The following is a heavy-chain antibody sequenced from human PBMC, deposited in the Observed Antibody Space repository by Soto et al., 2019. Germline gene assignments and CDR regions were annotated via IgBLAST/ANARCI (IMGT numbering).Heavy chain of an antibody. V-gene: IGHV3-64D*06. CDR1: GFTFSMYS. CDR3: VHPRSTVQIPPT. J-gene: IGHJ5*02. CDR2: ISSNGDST. D-gene: IGHD4-17*01. Sequence: GGSLRLSCSASGFTFSMYSMHWVRQAPGKGLEYVSGISSNGDSTYYADSVKGRFTISRDNSKNTLYLQMSSLRAVDTAVYYCVHPRSTVQIPPTWGQGTLVTVSS.